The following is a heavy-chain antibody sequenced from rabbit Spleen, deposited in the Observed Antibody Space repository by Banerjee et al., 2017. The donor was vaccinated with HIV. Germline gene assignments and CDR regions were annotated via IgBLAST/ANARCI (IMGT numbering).Heavy chain of an antibody. Sequence: QEQLEESGGGLVKPEGSLTLTCKASGFDLSSSYYMCWVRQAPGKGLELIACIYTSSGSTYYASWAKGRFTISKTSSTTVTLQMTSLTAADTATYFCARGAGGVAYGYALWGQGTLVTVS. CDR3: ARGAGGVAYGYAL. J-gene: IGHJ4*01. V-gene: IGHV1S45*01. CDR1: GFDLSSSYY. D-gene: IGHD6-1*01. CDR2: IYTSSGST.